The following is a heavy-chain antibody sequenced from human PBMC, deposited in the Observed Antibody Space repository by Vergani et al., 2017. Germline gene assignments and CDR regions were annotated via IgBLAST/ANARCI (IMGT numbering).Heavy chain of an antibody. J-gene: IGHJ3*02. V-gene: IGHV4-61*01. D-gene: IGHD1-26*01. Sequence: QVQLQESGPGLVKPSETLSLTCTVSGGSVSSGSYYWSWIRQPPGKGLEWIGYIYYSGSTNYNPSLKSRVSISVDTSKNQFSLKLGPVTAADTAVYCCARGGWANKAIDIWGQGTMVTVSS. CDR3: ARGGWANKAIDI. CDR2: IYYSGST. CDR1: GGSVSSGSYY.